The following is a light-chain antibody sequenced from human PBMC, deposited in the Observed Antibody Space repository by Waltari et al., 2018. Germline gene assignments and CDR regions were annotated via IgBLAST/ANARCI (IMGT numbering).Light chain of an antibody. CDR1: ALPKKY. CDR3: SSTDTSGNHRV. CDR2: EDI. J-gene: IGLJ2*01. Sequence: SYELTQPPSVSVSPGQTARITCSGEALPKKYAYWYQQKSGQAPLLGIYEDIKRPSGIPERFSGSSSGTMATLTISGAHVEDEADYYCSSTDTSGNHRVFGGGTKLTVL. V-gene: IGLV3-10*01.